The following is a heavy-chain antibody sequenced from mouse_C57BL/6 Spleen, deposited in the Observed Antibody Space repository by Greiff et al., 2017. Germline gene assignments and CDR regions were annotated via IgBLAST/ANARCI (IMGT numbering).Heavy chain of an antibody. Sequence: VQLQQSGAELVKPGASVKLSCKASGYTFTSYWTQWVKQRPGQGLEWIGEIDPSDSYTNYNQKFKGKATLTVDTSSSTAYMQLSSLTSEDSAVYYCARKEAYYSNYGYFDVWGTGTTVTVSS. V-gene: IGHV1-50*01. CDR2: IDPSDSYT. J-gene: IGHJ1*03. D-gene: IGHD2-5*01. CDR1: GYTFTSYW. CDR3: ARKEAYYSNYGYFDV.